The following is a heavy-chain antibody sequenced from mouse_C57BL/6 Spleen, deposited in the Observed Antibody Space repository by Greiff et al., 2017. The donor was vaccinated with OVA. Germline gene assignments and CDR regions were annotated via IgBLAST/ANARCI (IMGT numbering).Heavy chain of an antibody. J-gene: IGHJ2*01. Sequence: QVQLQQSGAELVKPGASVKLSCKASGYTFTSYWMHWVKQRPGRGLEWVGRIDPNSGGTKYNEKFKSKATLTVDKPSSTAYMQLSSLTSEDSAVYYCARGKGLSTHYFDYWGQGTTLTVSS. CDR2: IDPNSGGT. D-gene: IGHD5-1*01. CDR3: ARGKGLSTHYFDY. CDR1: GYTFTSYW. V-gene: IGHV1-72*01.